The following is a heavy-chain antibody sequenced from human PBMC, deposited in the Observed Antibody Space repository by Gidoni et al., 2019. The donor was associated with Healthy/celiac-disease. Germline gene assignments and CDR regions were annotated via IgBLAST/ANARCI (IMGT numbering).Heavy chain of an antibody. J-gene: IGHJ4*02. CDR2: IKQDGSEK. V-gene: IGHV3-7*01. Sequence: EVQLVESGGGLVQPGGSLRLSCAASGFTCSSYWMSWVRQAPGKGLEWVANIKQDGSEKYYVDSVKGRFTISRDNAKNSLYLQMNSLRAEDTAVYYCARVVGYGDYEADDYWGQGTLVTVSS. CDR1: GFTCSSYW. D-gene: IGHD4-17*01. CDR3: ARVVGYGDYEADDY.